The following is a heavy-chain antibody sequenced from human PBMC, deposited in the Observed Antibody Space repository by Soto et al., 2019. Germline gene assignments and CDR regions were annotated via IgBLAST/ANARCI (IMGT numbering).Heavy chain of an antibody. D-gene: IGHD4-17*01. CDR1: EFTLSNYE. J-gene: IGHJ3*02. CDR3: ARVYDDYLIDAFDI. Sequence: EAQLVESGGGLVQPGGSLRLSCAAFEFTLSNYEMDWVRQAPGKGLEWVLHIGRRGSPIYYADSVKGRFTISRDNAKNSVFLQMNSLRPEDTAVYYCARVYDDYLIDAFDIWGQGTMVSVSS. V-gene: IGHV3-48*03. CDR2: IGRRGSPI.